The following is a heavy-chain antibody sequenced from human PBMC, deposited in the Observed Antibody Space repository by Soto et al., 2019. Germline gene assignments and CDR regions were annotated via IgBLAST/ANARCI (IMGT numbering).Heavy chain of an antibody. Sequence: GGSLRLSCAASGFTFSSYAMSWVRQAPGKGLEWVSAISGSGGSTYYADSVKGRFTISRDNSKNTLYLQMNSLRAEDTAVYYCVKDGGIYGDYFDYWGQGTLVTVSS. CDR3: VKDGGIYGDYFDY. D-gene: IGHD4-17*01. J-gene: IGHJ4*02. CDR2: ISGSGGST. V-gene: IGHV3-23*01. CDR1: GFTFSSYA.